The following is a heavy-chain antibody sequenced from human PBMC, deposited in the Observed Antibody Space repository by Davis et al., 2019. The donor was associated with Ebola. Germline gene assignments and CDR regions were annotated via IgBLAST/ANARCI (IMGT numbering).Heavy chain of an antibody. D-gene: IGHD4-23*01. CDR3: ARHGMTTVVAYGMDA. J-gene: IGHJ6*02. V-gene: IGHV5-10-1*01. CDR1: GYSFTSYW. CDR2: IDPSDSYT. Sequence: KVSCKGSGYSFTSYWIGWVRQMPRKGLEWMGRIDPSDSYTNYSPSFQGHVTISADKSISTAYLQWSSLKASDTAMYYCARHGMTTVVAYGMDAWGQGATVIVSS.